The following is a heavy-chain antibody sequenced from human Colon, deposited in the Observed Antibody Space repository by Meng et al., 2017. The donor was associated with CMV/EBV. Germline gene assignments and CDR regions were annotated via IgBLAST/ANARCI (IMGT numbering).Heavy chain of an antibody. J-gene: IGHJ6*02. CDR1: GYSFTSYG. CDR3: ARVYNWNNLYFYALDF. V-gene: IGHV1-18*01. D-gene: IGHD1/OR15-1a*01. Sequence: ASVKVSCKASGYSFTSYGMSWVRQAPGQGLEWVGRISSYNGNTDYGQSFQGRAIMTTDTSTSTAYMELRGLRSDDTAVYYCARVYNWNNLYFYALDFWGQGTTVTVSS. CDR2: ISSYNGNT.